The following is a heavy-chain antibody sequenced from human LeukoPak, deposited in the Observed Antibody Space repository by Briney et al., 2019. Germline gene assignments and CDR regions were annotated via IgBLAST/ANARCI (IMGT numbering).Heavy chain of an antibody. CDR2: ISYDGSNK. Sequence: PGGSLRLSCAASGFTFSSYGMHWVRQAPGKGLEWVAVISYDGSNKYYADSVKGRFTISRDNSKNTLYPQMNSLRAEDTAVYYCARGLHCSGGTCYPGRIDYWGQGTLVTVSS. D-gene: IGHD2-15*01. V-gene: IGHV3-30*03. CDR1: GFTFSSYG. CDR3: ARGLHCSGGTCYPGRIDY. J-gene: IGHJ4*02.